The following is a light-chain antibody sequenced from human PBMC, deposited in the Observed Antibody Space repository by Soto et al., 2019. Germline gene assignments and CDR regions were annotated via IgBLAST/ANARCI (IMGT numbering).Light chain of an antibody. CDR1: QSVSSSY. CDR2: GAS. V-gene: IGKV3-20*01. J-gene: IGKJ1*01. CDR3: QHYGSSPRT. Sequence: TLSIPPCERATLSSRAIQSVSSSYLAWYHQKPGQAPRLLIYGASTRATGIPDRFTGSGSGTDFTLTISRLEPEDFAVYYCQHYGSSPRTFAQGTK.